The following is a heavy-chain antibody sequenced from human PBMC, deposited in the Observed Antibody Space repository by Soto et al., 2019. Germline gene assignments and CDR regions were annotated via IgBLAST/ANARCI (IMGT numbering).Heavy chain of an antibody. J-gene: IGHJ3*02. V-gene: IGHV1-2*02. CDR2: INPATGAA. CDR3: ARGGGVGVAGSAAFDM. Sequence: QLHLVQSGAVVKKPGASVTVSCSASGYPVTAYYMHWVRQAPGRGLEWMGGINPATGAAKYTQTFQGRVPMTRDTSASTVFMELSGRTSGGTAVFYCARGGGVGVAGSAAFDMWGQGTLVTVSS. D-gene: IGHD3-3*01. CDR1: GYPVTAYY.